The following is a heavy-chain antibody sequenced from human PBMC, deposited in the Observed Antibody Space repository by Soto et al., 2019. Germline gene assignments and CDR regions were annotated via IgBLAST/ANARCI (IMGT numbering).Heavy chain of an antibody. D-gene: IGHD3-22*01. Sequence: GGSLRLSCAVSGFTFSSYGMHWVRQAPGKGLEWVAVIWYDGSNKYYADSVKGRFTISRDNSKNTLYLQMNSLRAEDTAVYYCARDLEYYDSRGYPDYCGQGTLVPVSS. CDR2: IWYDGSNK. V-gene: IGHV3-33*01. CDR3: ARDLEYYDSRGYPDY. CDR1: GFTFSSYG. J-gene: IGHJ4*02.